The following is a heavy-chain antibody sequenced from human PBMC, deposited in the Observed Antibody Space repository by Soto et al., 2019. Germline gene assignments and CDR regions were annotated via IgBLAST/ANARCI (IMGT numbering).Heavy chain of an antibody. Sequence: PGGSLRLSCAASGFTFDKYAMNWVRQAPGKGLEWVSLISGSGVSTYYADSVKGRFTISRDNSKNTLYLQMNSLRAEDTALYYCATTFYYGSATLDYWGQGTLVTVAS. J-gene: IGHJ4*02. CDR1: GFTFDKYA. CDR2: ISGSGVST. CDR3: ATTFYYGSATLDY. V-gene: IGHV3-23*01. D-gene: IGHD3-10*01.